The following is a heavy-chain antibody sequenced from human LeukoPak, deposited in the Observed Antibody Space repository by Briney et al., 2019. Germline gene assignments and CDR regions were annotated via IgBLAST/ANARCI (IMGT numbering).Heavy chain of an antibody. J-gene: IGHJ6*03. D-gene: IGHD5-24*01. CDR3: ARVHNPRWLQLGYMDV. Sequence: ASVKVSCKASGYTFTSYGISWVRQAPGQGLEWMGIINPSGGSTSYAQKFQGRVTMTRDTSTSTVYMELSSLRAEDTALYYCARVHNPRWLQLGYMDVWGKGTTVTVSS. CDR2: INPSGGST. CDR1: GYTFTSYG. V-gene: IGHV1-46*01.